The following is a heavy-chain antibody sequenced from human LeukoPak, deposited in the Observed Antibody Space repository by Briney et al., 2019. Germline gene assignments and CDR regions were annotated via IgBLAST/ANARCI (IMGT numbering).Heavy chain of an antibody. CDR1: GGSISSGGYY. Sequence: SETLSLTCTVSGGSISSGGYYWSWIRQHPGKGLEWIGYIYYSGSTYYNPSLKSRVTISVDTSKNQFSLKLSSVTAADTAVYYCARENIYGGNRFDYWGQGTLVTVSS. CDR3: ARENIYGGNRFDY. V-gene: IGHV4-31*03. J-gene: IGHJ4*02. CDR2: IYYSGST. D-gene: IGHD4-23*01.